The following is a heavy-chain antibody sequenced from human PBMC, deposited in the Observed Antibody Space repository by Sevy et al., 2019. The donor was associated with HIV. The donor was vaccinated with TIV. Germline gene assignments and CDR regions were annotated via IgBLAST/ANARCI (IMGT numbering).Heavy chain of an antibody. J-gene: IGHJ5*02. Sequence: GGSLRLSCAASGFIFSSYGMHWVRQAPGKGLEWVAVIWHDGGNKYNADCVKGRFTISRDNSKNTLYLQMNSLRAEDTAVYYCARESGYSSGWNLDNGFDPWGQGTLVTVSS. V-gene: IGHV3-33*01. D-gene: IGHD6-19*01. CDR2: IWHDGGNK. CDR3: ARESGYSSGWNLDNGFDP. CDR1: GFIFSSYG.